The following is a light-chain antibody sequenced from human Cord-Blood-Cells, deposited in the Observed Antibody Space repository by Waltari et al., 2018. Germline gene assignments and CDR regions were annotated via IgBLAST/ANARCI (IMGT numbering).Light chain of an antibody. J-gene: IGLJ3*02. Sequence: QSVLTQPPSASGTPGQRVTISCSGSSSNIGSNYVYWYQQLPGTAPKLLISRNNQRPAGVPDRFSGSKSGASAALAISRLRSEDEADYYCAAWDDSLSGWVFGGGTKLTVL. CDR1: SSNIGSNY. CDR2: RNN. CDR3: AAWDDSLSGWV. V-gene: IGLV1-47*01.